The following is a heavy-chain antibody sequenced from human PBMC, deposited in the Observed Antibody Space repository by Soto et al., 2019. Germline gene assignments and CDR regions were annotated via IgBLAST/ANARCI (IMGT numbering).Heavy chain of an antibody. D-gene: IGHD6-13*01. CDR3: ARETPSAAAAYYYYGLDV. J-gene: IGHJ6*02. V-gene: IGHV1-69*01. CDR2: IIPVFGTA. CDR1: GGTFSSYF. Sequence: QVQLVQSGAEVKKAGSSVKVSCKVSGGTFSSYFINWVRQAPGQGLEWVGGIIPVFGTASYAEKFQGRVTTTADAPTSTACPEMSSLRPDDTAVYYCARETPSAAAAYYYYGLDVWGHGTTVTVPS.